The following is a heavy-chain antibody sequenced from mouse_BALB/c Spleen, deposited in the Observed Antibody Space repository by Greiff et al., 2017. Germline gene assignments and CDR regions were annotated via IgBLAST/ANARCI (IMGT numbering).Heavy chain of an antibody. J-gene: IGHJ4*01. CDR2: IDPANGNT. CDR1: GFNIKDTY. V-gene: IGHV14-3*02. Sequence: EVQLQQSGAELVKPGASVKLSCTASGFNIKDTYMHWVKQRPEQGLEWIGRIDPANGNTKYDPKFQGKATITADTSSNTAYLQLSSLTSEDTAVYYCARGLWLRNYAMDYWGQGTSGTVSS. D-gene: IGHD2-2*01. CDR3: ARGLWLRNYAMDY.